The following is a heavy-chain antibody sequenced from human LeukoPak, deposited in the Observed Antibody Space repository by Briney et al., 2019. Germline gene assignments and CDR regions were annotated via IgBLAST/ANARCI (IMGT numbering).Heavy chain of an antibody. J-gene: IGHJ6*03. CDR2: IRYDGSNK. V-gene: IGHV3-30*02. CDR3: AKEDTAMVKDYYYYMDV. Sequence: SCKASGYTFTSYYMHWVRQAPGKGLEWVAFIRYDGSNKYYADSVKGRFTISRDNSKNTLYLQMNSLRAEDTAVYYCAKEDTAMVKDYYYYMDVWGKGTTVTISS. CDR1: GYTFTSYY. D-gene: IGHD5-18*01.